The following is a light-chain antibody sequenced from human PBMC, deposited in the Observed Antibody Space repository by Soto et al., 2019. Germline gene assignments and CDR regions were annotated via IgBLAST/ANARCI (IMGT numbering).Light chain of an antibody. CDR2: DVS. CDR3: QQRSNRPRFT. CDR1: QSVDNY. Sequence: EIVLTQSPATLSLSPGERATLSCRASQSVDNYLAWYQQKPGQAPRLLIYDVSNRATGTPARFSGSGSGTDFTLSISSLEPEDFAVYYCQQRSNRPRFTXGPGTKVDIK. V-gene: IGKV3-11*01. J-gene: IGKJ3*01.